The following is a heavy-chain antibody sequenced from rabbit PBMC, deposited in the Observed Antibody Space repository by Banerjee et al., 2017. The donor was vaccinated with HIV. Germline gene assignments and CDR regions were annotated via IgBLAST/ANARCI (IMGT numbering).Heavy chain of an antibody. D-gene: IGHD4-1*01. V-gene: IGHV1S45*01. J-gene: IGHJ4*01. CDR3: ARGPYYSSDWTYFTL. Sequence: QEQLEESGGDLVKPGASLTLTCTASGIDFSSYYYMCWVRQAPGKGLEWIACIYGGSSGSTYYASWAKGRFTISATSSTTVTLQMTSLTAADTATYFCARGPYYSSDWTYFTLWGPGTLVTVS. CDR1: GIDFSSYYY. CDR2: IYGGSSGST.